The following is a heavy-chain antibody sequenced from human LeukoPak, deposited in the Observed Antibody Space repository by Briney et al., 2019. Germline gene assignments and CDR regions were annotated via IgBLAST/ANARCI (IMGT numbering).Heavy chain of an antibody. Sequence: GGSLRLSCAASGFIFSYYGMHWVRQAPGKELEWVAVIWYDGSNRYYADSLKGRSTISRDNSKNTLYLQMNSLTADDTAVYYCARDPLGVLSYFDYWGQGTLVTVSS. D-gene: IGHD3-16*01. CDR3: ARDPLGVLSYFDY. CDR1: GFIFSYYG. CDR2: IWYDGSNR. J-gene: IGHJ4*02. V-gene: IGHV3-33*01.